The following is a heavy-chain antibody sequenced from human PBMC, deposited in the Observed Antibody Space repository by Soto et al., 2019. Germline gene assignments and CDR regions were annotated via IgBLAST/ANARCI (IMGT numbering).Heavy chain of an antibody. D-gene: IGHD3-22*01. CDR2: IIPIFGTA. V-gene: IGHV1-69*13. J-gene: IGHJ4*02. CDR3: ARLPTPYDSSGYYAPFDY. CDR1: GGTFSSYA. Sequence: ASVKVSCKASGGTFSSYAISWVRQAPGQGLEWMGGIIPIFGTANYAQKFRGRVTITADESTSTAYMELSSLRSEDTAVYYCARLPTPYDSSGYYAPFDYWGQGTLVTVSS.